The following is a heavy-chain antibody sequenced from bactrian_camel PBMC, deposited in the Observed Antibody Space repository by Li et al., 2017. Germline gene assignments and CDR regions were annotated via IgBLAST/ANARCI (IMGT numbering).Heavy chain of an antibody. CDR1: GYTLPLH. Sequence: VQLVESGGGSVQAGGSLKLSRVASGYTLPLHMAWFRRHSGQGREGVATIANDGTTDYADSVMGRFRTSKDNAANTLYLQMNTLQTEDEGTYICAAAPPLGHCTGELRRAYEYKYWGQGTQVTVS. D-gene: IGHD1*01. CDR2: IANDGTT. V-gene: IGHV3S53*01. J-gene: IGHJ4*01. CDR3: AAAPPLGHCTGELRRAYEYKY.